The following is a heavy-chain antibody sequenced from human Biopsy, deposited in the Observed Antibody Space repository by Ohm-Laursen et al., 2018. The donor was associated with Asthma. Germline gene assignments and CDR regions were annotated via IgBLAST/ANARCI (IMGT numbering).Heavy chain of an antibody. CDR2: INAGNGNT. J-gene: IGHJ3*01. CDR1: GYTFISYA. V-gene: IGHV1-3*01. Sequence: ASVKVSCKASGYTFISYAIHWVRQAPGQRLEWMGWINAGNGNTKYSQKFQGRVTITRDTSASTAYMELRSLRSEDTATYYCARTYYDFLTGQVKDVFGVWGQGTMVTVSS. D-gene: IGHD3-9*01. CDR3: ARTYYDFLTGQVKDVFGV.